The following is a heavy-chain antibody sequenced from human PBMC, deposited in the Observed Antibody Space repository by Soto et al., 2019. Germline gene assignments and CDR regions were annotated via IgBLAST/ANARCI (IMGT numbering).Heavy chain of an antibody. CDR1: GYAFTTYG. V-gene: IGHV1-18*01. CDR3: ARGRYGDY. CDR2: ISTQNGNT. D-gene: IGHD1-1*01. J-gene: IGHJ4*02. Sequence: QVHLVQSGAEVKKPGASVKVSCQGSGYAFTTYGNTWVRQAPGQGLEWLGWISTQNGNTNYAQKLQGRVTVTRDTSTSTAYMELRSLRYDDTAVYYCARGRYGDYWGQGALVTVSS.